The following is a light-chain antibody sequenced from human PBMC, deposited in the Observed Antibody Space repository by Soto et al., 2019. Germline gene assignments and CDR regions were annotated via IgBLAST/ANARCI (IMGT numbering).Light chain of an antibody. CDR3: QQRSNWPRLLT. J-gene: IGKJ4*01. Sequence: EIVLTQSPATLSLSPGERATLSCRASQSVSSFLAWYQQKPGQAPRLLIYDASNRATGIPARFSGSGSGTDFTLTISSVEPEDFAGYYWQQRSNWPRLLTFGGVTKVEIK. V-gene: IGKV3-11*01. CDR2: DAS. CDR1: QSVSSF.